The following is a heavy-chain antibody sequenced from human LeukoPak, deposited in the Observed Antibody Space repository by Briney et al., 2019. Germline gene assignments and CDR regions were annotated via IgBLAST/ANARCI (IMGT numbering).Heavy chain of an antibody. CDR3: AKDREGSVAENPDY. D-gene: IGHD6-19*01. CDR1: GFTFSSYA. Sequence: GGSLRLSCAASGFTFSSYAMSWVRQAPGKGLEWVSAISGSGGSTYYAASVKGRFTISRDNSKNTLYLQMNSLRAEDTAVYYCAKDREGSVAENPDYWGQGTLVTVSS. J-gene: IGHJ4*02. V-gene: IGHV3-23*01. CDR2: ISGSGGST.